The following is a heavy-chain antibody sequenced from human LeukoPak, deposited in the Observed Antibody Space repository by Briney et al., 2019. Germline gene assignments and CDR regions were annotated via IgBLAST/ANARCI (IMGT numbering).Heavy chain of an antibody. D-gene: IGHD3-3*01. Sequence: GASVKVSCKTSGYTFTGYYIHWVRQAPGQGLEWMGWIDPNSGGSNSAQKFQGRVTMTRDTSISTAYMELSSLRSEDMAVYYCARARYETRIWPKSRYDYYHYMDVWGKGTTVTVSS. CDR3: ARARYETRIWPKSRYDYYHYMDV. J-gene: IGHJ6*03. V-gene: IGHV1-2*02. CDR1: GYTFTGYY. CDR2: IDPNSGGS.